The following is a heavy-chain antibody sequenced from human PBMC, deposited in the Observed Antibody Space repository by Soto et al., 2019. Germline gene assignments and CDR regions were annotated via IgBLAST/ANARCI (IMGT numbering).Heavy chain of an antibody. D-gene: IGHD3-10*01. CDR2: ISGSGVNR. V-gene: IGHV3-23*01. J-gene: IGHJ4*02. Sequence: EVQLLESGGGLVQPGGSLRLSCAASGFTFNNYAVSWVRQAPGRGLEWVSAISGSGVNRYYADAVKGRFTISRDNSKNTVYLQMNSLRAEDTALYYCAKEESGPTVARFDYWGQGTLVTVSS. CDR1: GFTFNNYA. CDR3: AKEESGPTVARFDY.